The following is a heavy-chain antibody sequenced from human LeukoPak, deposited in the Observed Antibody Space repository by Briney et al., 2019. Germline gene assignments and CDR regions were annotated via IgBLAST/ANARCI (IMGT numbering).Heavy chain of an antibody. J-gene: IGHJ4*02. CDR1: GFTFGSYW. CDR2: IKQDGSEK. V-gene: IGHV3-7*03. CDR3: ARGGGYDLYFDY. Sequence: GGSLRLSCAASGFTFGSYWMSWVRQAPGKGLEWVANIKQDGSEKYYVDSVKGRFTISRDNAKNSLYLQMNSLRAEDTAVYYCARGGGYDLYFDYWGQGTLVTVSS. D-gene: IGHD5-12*01.